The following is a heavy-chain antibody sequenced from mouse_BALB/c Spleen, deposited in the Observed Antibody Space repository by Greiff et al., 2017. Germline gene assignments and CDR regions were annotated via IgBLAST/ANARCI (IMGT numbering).Heavy chain of an antibody. CDR1: GFTFSSFG. CDR2: ISSGSSTI. Sequence: VQLKESGGGLVQPGGSRKLSCAASGFTFSSFGMHWVRQAPEKGLEWVAYISSGSSTIYYADTVKGRFTISRDNPKNTLFLQMTSLRSEDTAMYYCARWATARSMDYWGQGTSVTVSS. CDR3: ARWATARSMDY. D-gene: IGHD3-2*01. J-gene: IGHJ4*01. V-gene: IGHV5-17*02.